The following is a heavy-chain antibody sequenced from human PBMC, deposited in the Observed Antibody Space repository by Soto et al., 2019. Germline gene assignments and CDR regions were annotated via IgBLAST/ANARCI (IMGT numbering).Heavy chain of an antibody. J-gene: IGHJ4*02. D-gene: IGHD6-19*01. CDR1: GFTFSSYS. V-gene: IGHV3-21*01. CDR3: AREWVSSGWNDY. Sequence: EVQLVESGGCLVKPGGSLRLSCAASGFTFSSYSMNWVRQAPGKGLEWVSSISSSSSYIYYADSVKGRFTISRDNAKNSLYLQMNSLRAEDTAVYYCAREWVSSGWNDYWGQGTLVTVSS. CDR2: ISSSSSYI.